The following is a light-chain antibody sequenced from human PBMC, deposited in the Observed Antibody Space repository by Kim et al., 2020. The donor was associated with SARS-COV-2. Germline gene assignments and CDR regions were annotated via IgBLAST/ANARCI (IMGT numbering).Light chain of an antibody. Sequence: QRVTISGTGSSSNIGAGYDVHWYQQLPGTAPKLLIYGNNNRPSGVPDRFSGSKSGTSASLAITGLQAEDEADYYCQSYDSSLSGWVFGGGTQLTVL. J-gene: IGLJ3*02. CDR3: QSYDSSLSGWV. V-gene: IGLV1-40*01. CDR2: GNN. CDR1: SSNIGAGYD.